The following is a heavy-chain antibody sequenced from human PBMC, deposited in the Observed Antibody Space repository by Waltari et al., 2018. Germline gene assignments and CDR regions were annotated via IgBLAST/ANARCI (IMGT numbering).Heavy chain of an antibody. Sequence: QVQLQESGPGLVKPSETLSLTCTVSGGSIWCYYWSWIRTTPGQGREWIGYIYYRGGTNYNPPLNSRVTISVDTSKNQFSLKLSSVTAADTAVYYCARAEYYDSSGYYYQGQYYFDYWGQGTLVTVSS. CDR2: IYYRGGT. V-gene: IGHV4-59*01. CDR3: ARAEYYDSSGYYYQGQYYFDY. CDR1: GGSIWCYY. D-gene: IGHD3-22*01. J-gene: IGHJ4*02.